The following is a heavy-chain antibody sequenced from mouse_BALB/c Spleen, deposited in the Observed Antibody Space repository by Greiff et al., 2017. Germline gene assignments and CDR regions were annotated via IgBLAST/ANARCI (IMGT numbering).Heavy chain of an antibody. J-gene: IGHJ4*01. CDR1: GFTFSDYY. V-gene: IGHV5-4*02. Sequence: EVQVVESGGGLVKPGGSLKLSCAASGFTFSDYYMYWVRQTPEKRLEWVATISDGGSYTYYPDSVKGRFTISRDNAKNNLYLQMSSLKSEDTAVYYCRGVDVSYDYGMDYWGEGTSVTVSA. CDR3: RGVDVSYDYGMDY. CDR2: ISDGGSYT. D-gene: IGHD1-1*01.